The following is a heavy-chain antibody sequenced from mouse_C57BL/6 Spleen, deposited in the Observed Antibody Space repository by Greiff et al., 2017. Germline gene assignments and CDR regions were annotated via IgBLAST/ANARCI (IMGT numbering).Heavy chain of an antibody. V-gene: IGHV3-6*01. Sequence: EVQLVESGPGLVKPSQSLSLTCSVTGYSITSGYYWNWIRQFPGNKLEWMGYISYDGSNNYNPSLKNRISITRDTSKNQFFLKLNSVTTEDTATXYCASGSSQGYYAMDYWGQGTSVTVSS. CDR2: ISYDGSN. CDR1: GYSITSGYY. CDR3: ASGSSQGYYAMDY. J-gene: IGHJ4*01. D-gene: IGHD1-1*01.